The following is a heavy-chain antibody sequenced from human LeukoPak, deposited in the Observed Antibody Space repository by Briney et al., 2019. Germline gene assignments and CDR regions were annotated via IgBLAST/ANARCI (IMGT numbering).Heavy chain of an antibody. J-gene: IGHJ6*03. CDR1: NGSISSGTYY. Sequence: PSQTLSLTCTLSNGSISSGTYYWSWIRQPAGKGLEWIGHIYASGSANYTPSLKSRVTISIDTSKNQFSLKLTSVTAADTPVYYCARDHPTPNTGYMDVWGEGTTVTVSS. V-gene: IGHV4-61*09. CDR2: IYASGSA. CDR3: ARDHPTPNTGYMDV. D-gene: IGHD1-1*01.